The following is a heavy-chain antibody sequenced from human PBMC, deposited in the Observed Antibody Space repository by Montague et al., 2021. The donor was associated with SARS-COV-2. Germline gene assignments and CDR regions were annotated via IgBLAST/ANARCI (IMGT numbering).Heavy chain of an antibody. CDR3: ARKMDSSFDV. D-gene: IGHD2-2*03. CDR2: TYYRSKWYN. CDR1: GASLSSYSLS. V-gene: IGHV6-1*01. Sequence: VSPGASLSSYSLSWHWIRHSPSRGLEWLASTYYRSKWYNDSAPSVSGRATVKPDTSRNQFSLHLDSVTPEDTALYFYARKMDSSFDVWGKGTMVIVSS. J-gene: IGHJ3*01.